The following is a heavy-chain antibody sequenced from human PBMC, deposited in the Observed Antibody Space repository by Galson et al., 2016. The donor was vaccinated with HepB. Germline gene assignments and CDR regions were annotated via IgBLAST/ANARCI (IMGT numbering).Heavy chain of an antibody. D-gene: IGHD1-1*01. Sequence: SLRLSCAASGFPFSSYWMSWVRQTPEKGLEWVANINQDGSQTFYVDSVKGRFTISRDNAKNSLYLQMNNLRADDTAVYFCAIGGGLGVATTGTFENWGQGTLVTVSS. V-gene: IGHV3-7*03. J-gene: IGHJ4*02. CDR3: AIGGGLGVATTGTFEN. CDR1: GFPFSSYW. CDR2: INQDGSQT.